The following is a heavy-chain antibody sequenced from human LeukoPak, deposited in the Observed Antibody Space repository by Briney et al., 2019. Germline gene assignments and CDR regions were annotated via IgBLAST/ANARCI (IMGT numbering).Heavy chain of an antibody. J-gene: IGHJ4*02. CDR3: ARDSGSVVTAIPYYFDY. CDR2: IIPILGIA. V-gene: IGHV1-69*04. D-gene: IGHD2-21*02. Sequence: SVKVSCKASGGTFSSYAISWVRQAPGQGLEWMGRIIPILGIANYAQKFQGRVTITADKSTSTAYMELSSLRSEDTAVYYCARDSGSVVTAIPYYFDYWGQRTLVTVSS. CDR1: GGTFSSYA.